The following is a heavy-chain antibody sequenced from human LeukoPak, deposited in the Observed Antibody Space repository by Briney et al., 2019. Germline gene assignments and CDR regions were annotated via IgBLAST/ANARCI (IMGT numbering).Heavy chain of an antibody. Sequence: GGSLRLSCAASGFTFSSYAMHWGRQAPGKGLEWVAVRSYDGSNKYYADSVKGRFTISRDNSKNTLYLQMNSLTADDTAVYYCARWELSDHDAFDIWGQGTMVTVSS. CDR3: ARWELSDHDAFDI. CDR2: RSYDGSNK. J-gene: IGHJ3*02. CDR1: GFTFSSYA. D-gene: IGHD1-26*01. V-gene: IGHV3-30*04.